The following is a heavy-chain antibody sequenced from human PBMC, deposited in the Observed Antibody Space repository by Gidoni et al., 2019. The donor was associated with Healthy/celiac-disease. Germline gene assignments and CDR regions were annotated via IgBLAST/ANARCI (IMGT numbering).Heavy chain of an antibody. CDR1: GDRVSSNSAA. CDR2: QYYRSKWYN. Sequence: QVQLQQSGPGLVKPSQTLYLTCAFSGDRVSSNSAAWNWIRQYPSRGLEGLGRQYYRSKWYNDYAVSVKSRITINPDTSKNQFSLQLNSVTPEDTAVYYCARVILLGGLYGMDVWGQGTTVTVSS. J-gene: IGHJ6*02. CDR3: ARVILLGGLYGMDV. V-gene: IGHV6-1*01. D-gene: IGHD2-8*02.